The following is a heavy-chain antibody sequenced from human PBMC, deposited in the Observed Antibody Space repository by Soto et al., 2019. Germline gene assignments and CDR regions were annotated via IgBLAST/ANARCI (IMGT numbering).Heavy chain of an antibody. CDR2: ISGYNDNT. CDR3: AKDASSWFYYYYGMDV. V-gene: IGHV1-18*01. J-gene: IGHJ6*02. CDR1: GYIFSNFG. Sequence: QIQLVQSGPEVRKPGASVKVSCKASGYIFSNFGISWVRQAPGQGLEWMGWISGYNDNTNYAQKFQDRVRMTTDISTSTAYMELTTLRSEDTAVYYCAKDASSWFYYYYGMDVWGQWTTVTVS. D-gene: IGHD2-2*01.